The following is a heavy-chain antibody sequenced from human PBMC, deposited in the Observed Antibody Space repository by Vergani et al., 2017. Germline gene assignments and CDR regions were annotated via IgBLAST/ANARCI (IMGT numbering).Heavy chain of an antibody. D-gene: IGHD4-17*01. CDR2: ISGSGGST. CDR1: GFTFSSYA. Sequence: EVQLLESGGGLVQPGGSLRLSCAASGFTFSSYAMSWVRQAPGKGLEWVSAISGSGGSTYYADSVKGRFTISRDNSKNTLYLQMNSLGAEDTAVYYCAKESDRYGDYGGWIDPWGQGTLVTVSS. J-gene: IGHJ5*02. V-gene: IGHV3-23*01. CDR3: AKESDRYGDYGGWIDP.